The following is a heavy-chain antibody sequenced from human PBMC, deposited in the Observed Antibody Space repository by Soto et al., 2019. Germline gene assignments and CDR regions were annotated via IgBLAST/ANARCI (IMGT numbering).Heavy chain of an antibody. CDR2: ISSSSSTI. Sequence: EVQLVESGGGLVQPGGSLRLSCAASGFTFSSYSMNWVRQAPGKGLEWVSYISSSSSTIYYADSVKGRFTISRDNAKNSLYLQMNSLRAEDTAVYYCARDAYDSSGYYIYFEYWGQGTLVTVSS. D-gene: IGHD3-22*01. J-gene: IGHJ4*02. V-gene: IGHV3-48*01. CDR3: ARDAYDSSGYYIYFEY. CDR1: GFTFSSYS.